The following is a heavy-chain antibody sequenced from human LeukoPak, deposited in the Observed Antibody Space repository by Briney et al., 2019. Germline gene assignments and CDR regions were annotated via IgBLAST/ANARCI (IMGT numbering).Heavy chain of an antibody. CDR1: GGFISSGSYY. V-gene: IGHV4-61*02. CDR3: ARERGRIVVVIDY. Sequence: PSETLSLTCTVSGGFISSGSYYWSWIRQPAGKGLEWIGRIYTSGSTNYNPSLKSRVTISVDTSKNQFSLKLSSVTAADTAVYYCARERGRIVVVIDYWGQGTLVTVSS. CDR2: IYTSGST. J-gene: IGHJ4*02. D-gene: IGHD3-22*01.